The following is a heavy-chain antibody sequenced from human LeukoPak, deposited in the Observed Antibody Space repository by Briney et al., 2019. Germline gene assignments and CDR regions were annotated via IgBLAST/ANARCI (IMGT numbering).Heavy chain of an antibody. CDR2: ISYDGSNK. CDR3: SSSWYNY. V-gene: IGHV3-30-3*01. Sequence: GGSMRLSCAASGFTFSSYAMHWVRQAPGKGLEWVAVISYDGSNKYYADSVKGRFTISRDNSKNTLYLQMNSLRAEDTAVYYCSSSWYNYWGQGTLVTVSS. CDR1: GFTFSSYA. D-gene: IGHD6-13*01. J-gene: IGHJ4*02.